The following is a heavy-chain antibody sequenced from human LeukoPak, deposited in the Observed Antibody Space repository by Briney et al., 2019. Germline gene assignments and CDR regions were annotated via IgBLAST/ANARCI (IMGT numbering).Heavy chain of an antibody. CDR3: AKGSAAGTVGYFDY. Sequence: GGSLRLSCAASGFTFSDYGMNWVRQAPGKGLEWVSGIIDSGGYTYYADSVKGRFTTSRDNSKNTLYLQMNSLRAEDTAFYYCAKGSAAGTVGYFDYWGQGTLVTVSS. CDR2: IIDSGGYT. D-gene: IGHD6-13*01. CDR1: GFTFSDYG. J-gene: IGHJ4*02. V-gene: IGHV3-23*01.